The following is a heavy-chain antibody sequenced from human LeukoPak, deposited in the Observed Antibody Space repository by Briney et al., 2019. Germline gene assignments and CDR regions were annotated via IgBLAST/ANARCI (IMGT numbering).Heavy chain of an antibody. CDR2: INHSGST. Sequence: SETLSLTWAVYGGSFSGYYWSWIRQPPGKGLEWIGEINHSGSTNYNPSLKSRVTISVDTSKNQFSLKLSSVTAADTAVYYCARRRVLLWFGELPFDYWGQGTLVTVSS. D-gene: IGHD3-10*01. V-gene: IGHV4-34*01. CDR1: GGSFSGYY. CDR3: ARRRVLLWFGELPFDY. J-gene: IGHJ4*02.